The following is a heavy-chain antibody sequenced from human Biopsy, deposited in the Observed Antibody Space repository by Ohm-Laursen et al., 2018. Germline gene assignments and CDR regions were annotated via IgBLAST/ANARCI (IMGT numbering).Heavy chain of an antibody. D-gene: IGHD2-15*01. V-gene: IGHV4-59*08. CDR2: ISNSGNT. CDR1: SDSINSFY. CDR3: ARRGSGGRSFDY. Sequence: SVTLSLTCTVSSDSINSFYWSWIRQAPGKGLEWIGIISNSGNTNYNPSLKSRVTISADTSKNQFFLKLSCVTVADTAVFYCARRGSGGRSFDYWGQGSLVTVSS. J-gene: IGHJ4*02.